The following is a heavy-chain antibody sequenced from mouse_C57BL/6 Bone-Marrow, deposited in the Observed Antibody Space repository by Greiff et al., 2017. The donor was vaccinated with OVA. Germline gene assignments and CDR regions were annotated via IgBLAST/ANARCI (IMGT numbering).Heavy chain of an antibody. CDR2: IYPGSGST. CDR3: ARSDGYASYYYAMDY. J-gene: IGHJ4*01. V-gene: IGHV1-55*01. Sequence: QVQLQQPGAELVKPGASVKMSCKASGYTFTSYWITWVKQRPGQGLEWIGDIYPGSGSTNYNEKFKSKATLTVDTSSSTAYMQLSSLTSEDSAVYYCARSDGYASYYYAMDYWGQGTSVTVSS. CDR1: GYTFTSYW. D-gene: IGHD2-2*01.